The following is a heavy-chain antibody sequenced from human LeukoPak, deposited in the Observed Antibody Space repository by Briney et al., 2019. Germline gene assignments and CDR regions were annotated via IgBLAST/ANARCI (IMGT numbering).Heavy chain of an antibody. CDR2: ISGSGGST. CDR3: AKGGVRGVISPSDY. CDR1: GFTFSSYA. D-gene: IGHD3-10*01. J-gene: IGHJ4*02. V-gene: IGHV3-23*01. Sequence: QPGGSLRLSCAASGFTFSSYAMSWVRQAPGKGLEWVSAISGSGGSTCYADSVKGRFTISRDNSKNTLYLQMNSLRAEDTAVYYCAKGGVRGVISPSDYWGQGTLVTVSS.